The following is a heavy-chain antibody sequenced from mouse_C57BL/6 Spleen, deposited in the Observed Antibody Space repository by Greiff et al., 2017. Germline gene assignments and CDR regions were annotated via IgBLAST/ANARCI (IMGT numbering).Heavy chain of an antibody. CDR1: GYSFTGYF. J-gene: IGHJ4*01. Sequence: EVQLQQSGPELVKPGDSVKISCKASGYSFTGYFMNWVMQSHGKSLEWIGRINPYNGDTFYNQKFKGKATLTVDKSSSTAHMELRSLTSEDSAVYYCARSGEYYGSSYDYYAMDYWGQGTSVTVSS. CDR3: ARSGEYYGSSYDYYAMDY. CDR2: INPYNGDT. D-gene: IGHD1-1*01. V-gene: IGHV1-20*01.